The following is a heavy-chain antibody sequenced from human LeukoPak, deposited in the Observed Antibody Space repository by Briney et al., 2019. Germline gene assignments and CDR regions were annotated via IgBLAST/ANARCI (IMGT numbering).Heavy chain of an antibody. CDR2: ISPLNGQT. Sequence: ASVKVSCKASGYTFTKYGISWVRQTPGQGLEWLGWISPLNGQTSHGARLQGRLIMTTDTSTNTAYMQVTSLRSDDTAVYYCATRTTLLLRGAFDVWGQGAMVVVSS. CDR3: ATRTTLLLRGAFDV. CDR1: GYTFTKYG. V-gene: IGHV1-18*01. D-gene: IGHD3-10*01. J-gene: IGHJ3*01.